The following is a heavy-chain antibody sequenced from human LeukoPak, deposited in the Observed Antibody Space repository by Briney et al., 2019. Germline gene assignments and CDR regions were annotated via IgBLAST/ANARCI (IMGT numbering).Heavy chain of an antibody. D-gene: IGHD6-19*01. Sequence: GGSLRLSCAASGFTFSNYNINWVRQAPGKGLEWVSYISSSSSTIYYADSVKGRFTISRDNAKNSLYLQMNSLRAEDTAVYYCARMGFQWLVPFDYWGQGTLVTVSS. V-gene: IGHV3-48*04. CDR3: ARMGFQWLVPFDY. J-gene: IGHJ4*02. CDR2: ISSSSSTI. CDR1: GFTFSNYN.